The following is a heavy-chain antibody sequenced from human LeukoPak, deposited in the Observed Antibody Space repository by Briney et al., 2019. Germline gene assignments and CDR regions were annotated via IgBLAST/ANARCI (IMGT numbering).Heavy chain of an antibody. J-gene: IGHJ4*02. V-gene: IGHV1-18*01. CDR1: VYTFTSYG. Sequence: ASVNVSCKSSVYTFTSYGISWVRQAPGQGLEWMGCISAYNGNTNYAQKLQGRVTMTTDTSTSTAYMELRSLRSDATAVYYCARDLWGGSSWYSGSSYWGQGTLVTVSS. CDR2: ISAYNGNT. CDR3: ARDLWGGSSWYSGSSY. D-gene: IGHD6-13*01.